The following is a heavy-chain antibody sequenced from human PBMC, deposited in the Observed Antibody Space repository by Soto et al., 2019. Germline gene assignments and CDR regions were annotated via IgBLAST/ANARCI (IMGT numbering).Heavy chain of an antibody. CDR3: AKDRYYDSSGYLDY. V-gene: IGHV3-23*01. D-gene: IGHD3-22*01. J-gene: IGHJ4*02. Sequence: WGSLRICCAASGFSFSIYAMGWVRQATGKGLEWVSAISGSGGSTYYADSVKGRFTISRDNSKNTLYLQMNSLRAEDTALYYCAKDRYYDSSGYLDYWGQGPLVTVSS. CDR2: ISGSGGST. CDR1: GFSFSIYA.